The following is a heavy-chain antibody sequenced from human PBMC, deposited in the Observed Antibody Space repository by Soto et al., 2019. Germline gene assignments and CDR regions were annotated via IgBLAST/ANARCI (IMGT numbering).Heavy chain of an antibody. J-gene: IGHJ6*02. CDR2: INPSGGST. Sequence: ASVKVSCKASGDTFTSYYIHWVRQAPGQGLEWMGIINPSGGSTSYAQKFQGRLTMTTDTSTSTAYMELRSLTSDDTAVYYCAREGPAPYYYYGMDVWGQGSTVTVSS. CDR1: GDTFTSYY. CDR3: AREGPAPYYYYGMDV. V-gene: IGHV1-46*01.